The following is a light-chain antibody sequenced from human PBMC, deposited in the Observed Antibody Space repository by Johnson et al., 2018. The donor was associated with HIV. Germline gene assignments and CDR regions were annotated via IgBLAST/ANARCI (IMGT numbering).Light chain of an antibody. Sequence: QSVLTQPPSVSAAPGQKVTISCSGSSSNIGNNYVSWYQQLPGTAPKLLIYENNKRPSGIPDRFSGSKSGTSATLGITGLQTGDEADYYCGTWDSSLGAGLYVFGTGPKVTVL. CDR3: GTWDSSLGAGLYV. V-gene: IGLV1-51*02. J-gene: IGLJ1*01. CDR2: ENN. CDR1: SSNIGNNY.